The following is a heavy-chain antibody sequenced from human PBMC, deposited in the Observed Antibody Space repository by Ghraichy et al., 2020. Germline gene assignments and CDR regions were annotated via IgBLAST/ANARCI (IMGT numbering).Heavy chain of an antibody. J-gene: IGHJ3*02. D-gene: IGHD2-2*01. V-gene: IGHV5-51*01. Sequence: GESLNISCKGSGYSFTSYWIGWVRQMPGKGLEWMGIIYPGDSDTRYSPSFQGQVTISADKSISTAYLQWSSLKASDTAMYYCARGEGDIVVGSAFDIWGQGTMVTVSS. CDR1: GYSFTSYW. CDR3: ARGEGDIVVGSAFDI. CDR2: IYPGDSDT.